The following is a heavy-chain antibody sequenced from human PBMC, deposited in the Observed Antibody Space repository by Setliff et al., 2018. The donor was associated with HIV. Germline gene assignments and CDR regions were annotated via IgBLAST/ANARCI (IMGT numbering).Heavy chain of an antibody. CDR2: ISYSGST. J-gene: IGHJ4*02. V-gene: IGHV4-59*08. Sequence: SETLSLTCTVSGGSISSYYWSWIRQPPGKGLEWIGYISYSGSTNYNPSLKSRVTISVDTSKNQFSLKLSSLTAADTAVYYCARYRRDDYYLTAYFDSWGQGALVTVSS. CDR3: ARYRRDDYYLTAYFDS. D-gene: IGHD1-26*01. CDR1: GGSISSYY.